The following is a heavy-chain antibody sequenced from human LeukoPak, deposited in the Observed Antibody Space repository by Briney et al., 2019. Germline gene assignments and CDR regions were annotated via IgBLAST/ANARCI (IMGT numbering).Heavy chain of an antibody. CDR1: GFTFSNHY. V-gene: IGHV3-7*03. CDR2: IKQEGSLK. CDR3: VKEEWGGYVEY. J-gene: IGHJ4*02. D-gene: IGHD1-26*01. Sequence: GSLLLSCTASGFTFSNHYMSWVRQAPGKGLEGVANIKQEGSLKNYVDSVKGRFTISRDNAKNSLYLQMNSLTAEDTAVYFCVKEEWGGYVEYWGRGTLVTVSS.